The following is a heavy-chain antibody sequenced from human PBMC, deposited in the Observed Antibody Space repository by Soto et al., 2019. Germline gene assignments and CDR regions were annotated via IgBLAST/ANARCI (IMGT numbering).Heavy chain of an antibody. CDR1: GFTFDDYA. CDR2: ISWNSGSI. V-gene: IGHV3-9*01. CDR3: AKDRVALVLSWYFDL. D-gene: IGHD5-12*01. J-gene: IGHJ2*01. Sequence: EVQLVESGGGLVQPGRSLRLSCAASGFTFDDYAMSWVRQAPGKGLEWVSGISWNSGSIGYADSVKGRFTISRDNAKNSLYLQMNSLRAEDTALYYCAKDRVALVLSWYFDLWGRGTLVTVSS.